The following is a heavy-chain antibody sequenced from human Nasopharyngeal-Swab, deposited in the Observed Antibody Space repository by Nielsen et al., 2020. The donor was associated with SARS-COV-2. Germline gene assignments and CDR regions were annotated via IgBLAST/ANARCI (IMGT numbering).Heavy chain of an antibody. V-gene: IGHV3-69-1*01. D-gene: IGHD6-13*01. CDR3: ARVAGLIAAAGDY. J-gene: IGHJ4*02. Sequence: WIRQPPGKGLERVSSISSSSYIYYADSVKGRFTISRDNAKNSLYLQMNSLRAEDTAVYYCARVAGLIAAAGDYWGQGTLVTVSS. CDR2: ISSSSYI.